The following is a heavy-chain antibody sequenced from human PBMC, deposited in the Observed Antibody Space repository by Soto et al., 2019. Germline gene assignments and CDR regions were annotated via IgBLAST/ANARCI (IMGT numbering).Heavy chain of an antibody. J-gene: IGHJ6*02. D-gene: IGHD5-18*01. Sequence: GGSLRLSCAASGFTFSSYAMSWVRQAPGKGLEWVSAISGSGGSTYYADSVKGRFTISRDNSKNTLYLQMNSLRAEDTAVYYCAKAVDTAMVTRYYYGMDVWSQGTTVTVSS. V-gene: IGHV3-23*01. CDR2: ISGSGGST. CDR1: GFTFSSYA. CDR3: AKAVDTAMVTRYYYGMDV.